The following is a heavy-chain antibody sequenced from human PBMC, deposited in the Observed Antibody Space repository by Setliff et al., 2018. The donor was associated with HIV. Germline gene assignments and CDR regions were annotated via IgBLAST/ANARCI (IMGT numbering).Heavy chain of an antibody. Sequence: ASVKVSCKASGYTFTDYYIPWVRQAPGQGLEWMGWINSASGGTNYAQNFQGRVTVTRDTSINTAYVELNSLKSDDTAVYYCARDYLHVFDIWGQGTMVTVSS. CDR2: INSASGGT. CDR3: ARDYLHVFDI. J-gene: IGHJ3*02. CDR1: GYTFTDYY. V-gene: IGHV1-2*02.